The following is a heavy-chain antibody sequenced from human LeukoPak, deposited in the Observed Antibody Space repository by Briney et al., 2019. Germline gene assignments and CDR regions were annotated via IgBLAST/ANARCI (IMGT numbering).Heavy chain of an antibody. V-gene: IGHV3-30*02. CDR1: GFTFSGYG. D-gene: IGHD4-17*01. Sequence: GGSLRLSCAASGFTFSGYGMHWVRQAPGKGLEWVAFILYDGSDKFYADSVKGRFTISRDNSKNTLYLQMNSLRAEDTAVYYCAKKGKLRGDDEAGNWGQGTLVTVSS. J-gene: IGHJ4*02. CDR3: AKKGKLRGDDEAGN. CDR2: ILYDGSDK.